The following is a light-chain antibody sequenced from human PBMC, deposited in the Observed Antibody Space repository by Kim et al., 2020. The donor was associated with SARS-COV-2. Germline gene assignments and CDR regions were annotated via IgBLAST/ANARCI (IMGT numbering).Light chain of an antibody. Sequence: EIVLTQSPGTLSLSPGERATLSCRASQSVSSSNLAWYQQKLGQAPRLLMYGASSRATGIPDRFSGSGSGTDFILTISRLEPEDFAVYYCQQYGIAPPYTFGQGTKLEI. CDR1: QSVSSSN. CDR3: QQYGIAPPYT. V-gene: IGKV3-20*01. CDR2: GAS. J-gene: IGKJ2*01.